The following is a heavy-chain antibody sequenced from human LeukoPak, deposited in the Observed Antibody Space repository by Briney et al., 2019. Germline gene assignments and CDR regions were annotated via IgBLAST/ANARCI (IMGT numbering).Heavy chain of an antibody. CDR2: INTDGSST. CDR1: GFTFSSYW. J-gene: IGHJ3*02. V-gene: IGHV3-74*01. CDR3: ARQCFGVVICKALDI. Sequence: GGSLRLSCAASGFTFSSYWMHWVRQAPGKGLVWVSRINTDGSSTSYADSVKGRFTISRDNAKNSLYLQMNSLRAEDTAVYYCARQCFGVVICKALDIWGQGTMVTVSS. D-gene: IGHD3-3*01.